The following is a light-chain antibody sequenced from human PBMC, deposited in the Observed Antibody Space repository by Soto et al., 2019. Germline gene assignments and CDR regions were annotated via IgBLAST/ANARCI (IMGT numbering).Light chain of an antibody. CDR2: GAS. CDR1: QSVSSN. Sequence: EIVMTQSPATLSVSPGERATLSCRASQSVSSNLAWYQQKPGQAPRLLIYGASNRATGIPARFSGSRSGTDFTLTISRLHSEDFAYYYYQQYNNSLLTFGQGTRLEIK. CDR3: QQYNNSLLT. J-gene: IGKJ5*01. V-gene: IGKV3-15*01.